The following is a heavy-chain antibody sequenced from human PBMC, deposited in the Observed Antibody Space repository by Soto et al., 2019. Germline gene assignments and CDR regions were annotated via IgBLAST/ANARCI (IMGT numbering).Heavy chain of an antibody. V-gene: IGHV1-69*06. Sequence: QIQLVQSGAEVKKPGSSVKVSCKASGGTFSTYAISWVRQAPGQGLQWMGGIIPLFGTANYAQRLQGRLTITADNPTSTAYMELSSLKSEDTAVYYCAAGGGVVFATPPYYYAMDFCGQGTTVTVSS. CDR3: AAGGGVVFATPPYYYAMDF. J-gene: IGHJ6*02. CDR1: GGTFSTYA. D-gene: IGHD2-21*01. CDR2: IIPLFGTA.